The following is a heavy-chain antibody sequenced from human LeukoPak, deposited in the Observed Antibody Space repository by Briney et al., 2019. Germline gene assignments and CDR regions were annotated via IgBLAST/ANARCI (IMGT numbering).Heavy chain of an antibody. Sequence: PSETLSLTCVVSGYSISSGYHWGWIRQPPGKGLEWVGSVYRSGTTYYDPSLKSRVTISVDTSKNQISLKVRSVTAADTAMYYCARENWVFDYWGQGILVTVSS. J-gene: IGHJ4*02. V-gene: IGHV4-38-2*02. D-gene: IGHD7-27*01. CDR2: VYRSGTT. CDR3: ARENWVFDY. CDR1: GYSISSGYH.